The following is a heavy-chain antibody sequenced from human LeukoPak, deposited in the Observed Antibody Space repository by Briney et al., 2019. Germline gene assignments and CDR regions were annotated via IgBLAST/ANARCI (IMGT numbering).Heavy chain of an antibody. CDR3: AKGHSSGWYYLDY. CDR2: TSYDGSNR. D-gene: IGHD6-19*01. J-gene: IGHJ4*02. CDR1: GFTFSSYG. V-gene: IGHV3-30*18. Sequence: GGSLRLSCAASGFTFSSYGMHWVRQAPGKGLQWVAVTSYDGSNRYYADSVKGRFTISRDNPKNTLYLQMNSLRAEDTTVYYCAKGHSSGWYYLDYWGQGTLVTVSS.